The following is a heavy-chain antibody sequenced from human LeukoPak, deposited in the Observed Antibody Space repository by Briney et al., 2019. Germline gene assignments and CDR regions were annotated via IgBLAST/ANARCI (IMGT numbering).Heavy chain of an antibody. CDR1: GGTFSNYA. CDR3: ARGFWSGYYMSLGGGYWYFDL. Sequence: ASVKVSCKASGGTFSNYAISWVRQAPGQGLEWMGGIIPIFGTANYAQKFQGRVTITADESTNTAYMELSSLRSEDTAVYYCARGFWSGYYMSLGGGYWYFDLWGRGTLVTVSS. CDR2: IIPIFGTA. V-gene: IGHV1-69*01. J-gene: IGHJ2*01. D-gene: IGHD3-3*01.